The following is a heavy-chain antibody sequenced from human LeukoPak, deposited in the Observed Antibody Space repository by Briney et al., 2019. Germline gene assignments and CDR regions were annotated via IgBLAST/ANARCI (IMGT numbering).Heavy chain of an antibody. D-gene: IGHD6-13*01. CDR1: GFTFSSYW. Sequence: GGSLRLSCAASGFTFSSYWMSWVRQAPGKGLEWVANIKQDGSEKYYVDSVKGRFTISRDNAKNSLYLQMNSLGAEDTAVYYCAREGLRSSWYGSDYWGQGTLVTVSS. CDR2: IKQDGSEK. V-gene: IGHV3-7*01. CDR3: AREGLRSSWYGSDY. J-gene: IGHJ4*02.